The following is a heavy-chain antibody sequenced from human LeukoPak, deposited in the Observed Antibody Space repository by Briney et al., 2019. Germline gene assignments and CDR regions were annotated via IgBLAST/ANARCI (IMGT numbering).Heavy chain of an antibody. CDR2: IYYSGST. CDR1: GGSVSSGSYY. CDR3: ASEYSSSSNWFDP. Sequence: PSQTLSLTCTVSGGSVSSGSYYWSWIRQPPGKGLEWIGYIYYSGSTYYNPSLKSRVTISVDTSKNRFSLKLSSVTAADTAVYYCASEYSSSSNWFDPWGQGTLVTVSS. J-gene: IGHJ5*02. D-gene: IGHD6-6*01. V-gene: IGHV4-30-4*08.